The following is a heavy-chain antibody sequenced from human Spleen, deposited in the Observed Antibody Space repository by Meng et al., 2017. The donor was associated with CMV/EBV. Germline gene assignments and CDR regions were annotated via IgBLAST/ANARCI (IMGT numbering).Heavy chain of an antibody. Sequence: QVQLVQAGGEVEKPGSSAQVSCNASGRTFSSNAISWVRQAPGQGLGWMGGIIPIFCNPNYAQKFQGRVTITADESTGTAYMELSSLRSEDTAVYYCARVTGAAGDYWGQGTLVTVSS. V-gene: IGHV1-69*01. D-gene: IGHD7-27*01. CDR2: IIPIFCNP. CDR3: ARVTGAAGDY. J-gene: IGHJ4*02. CDR1: GRTFSSNA.